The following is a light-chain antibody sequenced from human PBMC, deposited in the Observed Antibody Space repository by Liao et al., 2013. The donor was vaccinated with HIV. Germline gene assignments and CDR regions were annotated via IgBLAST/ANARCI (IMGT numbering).Light chain of an antibody. CDR3: QAWDGTSAYVV. J-gene: IGLJ2*01. CDR1: KLGDKF. V-gene: IGLV3-1*01. CDR2: HDT. Sequence: SYVLTQPPSVSVSPRQTATVTCSGDKLGDKFVSWYQQKPGQSPVLVIYHDTKRPSGIPERFSGSNSGSTATLTISGTQASDEADYYCQAWDGTSAYVVFGGGTKLTVL.